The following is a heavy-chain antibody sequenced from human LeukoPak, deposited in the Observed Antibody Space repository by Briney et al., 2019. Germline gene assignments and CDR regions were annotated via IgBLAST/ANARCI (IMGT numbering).Heavy chain of an antibody. CDR2: ISAGKGNT. D-gene: IGHD3-16*01. Sequence: GGSLRLSCAASAFTLSTYAMSWVRQAPGKGLEWVSGISAGKGNTYYADSVKGRFTISRDNSKNTLYLQMDSLRAEDTAVYYCAKDHLYDYVWGTLWYWGQGTLVTVSS. J-gene: IGHJ4*02. V-gene: IGHV3-23*01. CDR1: AFTLSTYA. CDR3: AKDHLYDYVWGTLWY.